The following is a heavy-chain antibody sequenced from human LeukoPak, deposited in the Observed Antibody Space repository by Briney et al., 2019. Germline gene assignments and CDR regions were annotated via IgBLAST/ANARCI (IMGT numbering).Heavy chain of an antibody. CDR3: AGDPGWSSFDI. Sequence: GRSLRLSCAASGFTFDDYAMHWVRQAPGKGLEFVANINQDAGTTNYVDSVKGRFTISRDNAENSLYLQMSSLRAEDTALYYCAGDPGWSSFDIWGQGIMVTVSS. CDR2: INQDAGTT. D-gene: IGHD2-15*01. J-gene: IGHJ3*02. CDR1: GFTFDDYA. V-gene: IGHV3-7*01.